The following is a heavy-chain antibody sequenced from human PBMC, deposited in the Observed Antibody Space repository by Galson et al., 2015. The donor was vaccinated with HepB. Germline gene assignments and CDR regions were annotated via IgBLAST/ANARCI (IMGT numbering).Heavy chain of an antibody. J-gene: IGHJ4*02. V-gene: IGHV1-18*01. Sequence: QSGAEVKKPGASVRVSCQAFGYTFNSYNINWVRQAPGQRLEWMGWIGAGNGRTNFAQRFQERVSMFTNTSANTVYMELRSLTSDDTAVYYCARGLFPYNDYYFGHWGQGTLVTVSS. CDR2: IGAGNGRT. D-gene: IGHD5-24*01. CDR1: GYTFNSYN. CDR3: ARGLFPYNDYYFGH.